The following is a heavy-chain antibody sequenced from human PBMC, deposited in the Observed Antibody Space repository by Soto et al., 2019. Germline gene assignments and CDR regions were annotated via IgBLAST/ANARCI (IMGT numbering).Heavy chain of an antibody. CDR1: GGAFSNYT. CDR3: ASGKSQMTQDRMGFYYYLDV. D-gene: IGHD2-15*01. CDR2: VIPLLDAS. Sequence: QVQLVQSGAEVKKPGSSVRISCTASGGAFSNYTFTWVRRAPGQGLEWMGRVIPLLDASNYAEKFQDRVTITVDRSTSAAYMGLSGLKSEDSAIYYCASGKSQMTQDRMGFYYYLDVWGKGTTVTVSS. J-gene: IGHJ6*03. V-gene: IGHV1-69*08.